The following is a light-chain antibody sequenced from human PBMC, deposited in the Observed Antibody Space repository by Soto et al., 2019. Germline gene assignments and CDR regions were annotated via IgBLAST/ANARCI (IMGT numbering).Light chain of an antibody. CDR2: DAS. CDR3: QQYNSYWT. Sequence: DIRITESPTTLSAFVGDRVTITCRASQSISLSLAWYQQKPGKAPDLLISDASNLERGVPSRFSGSGSGTEFTLTISSLQPDDFATYYCQQYNSYWTFGPGTKVDI. CDR1: QSISLS. J-gene: IGKJ1*01. V-gene: IGKV1-5*01.